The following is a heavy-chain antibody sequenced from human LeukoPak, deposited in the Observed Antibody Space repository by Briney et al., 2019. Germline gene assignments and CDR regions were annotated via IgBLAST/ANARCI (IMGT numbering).Heavy chain of an antibody. CDR1: GGTFSSYA. CDR2: IIPIFGTA. CDR3: ARSGDPTIFGVVINFMFGY. Sequence: SVKVSCKASGGTFSSYAISWVRQAPGQGLEWMGGIIPIFGTANYAQKFQGRVTITADESTSTAYMELSSLRSDDAAVYYCARSGDPTIFGVVINFMFGYWGQGTLVTVSS. D-gene: IGHD3-3*01. J-gene: IGHJ4*02. V-gene: IGHV1-69*01.